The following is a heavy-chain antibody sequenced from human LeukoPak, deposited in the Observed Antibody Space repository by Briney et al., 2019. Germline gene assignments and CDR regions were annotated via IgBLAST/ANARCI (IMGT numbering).Heavy chain of an antibody. Sequence: ASETLSHTCTVSGGSISSSSYYWSWIRQPPGKGLEWIGEINHSGSTNYNPSLKSRVTISVDTSKNQFSLKLSSVTAADTAVYYCARAVNWNYGSADYWGQGTLVTVSS. V-gene: IGHV4-39*07. CDR3: ARAVNWNYGSADY. CDR1: GGSISSSSYY. CDR2: INHSGST. D-gene: IGHD1-7*01. J-gene: IGHJ4*02.